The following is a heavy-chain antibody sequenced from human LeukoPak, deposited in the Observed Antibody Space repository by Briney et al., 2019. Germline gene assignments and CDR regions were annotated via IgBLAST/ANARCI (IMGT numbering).Heavy chain of an antibody. CDR3: ARVRDGYNDAYDI. V-gene: IGHV1-46*01. CDR2: IKPSGGST. Sequence: GASVKVSCKASGYTFTNYYIHWVRQAPGQGLEWMGIIKPSGGSTSSAQNFQGRVTMTSDTSTSTVYMEPSGLRSEDTAVYYCARVRDGYNDAYDIWGQGTMVTVPS. J-gene: IGHJ3*02. D-gene: IGHD5-24*01. CDR1: GYTFTNYY.